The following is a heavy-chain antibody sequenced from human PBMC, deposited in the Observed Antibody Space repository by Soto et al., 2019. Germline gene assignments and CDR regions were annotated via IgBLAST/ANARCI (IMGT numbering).Heavy chain of an antibody. V-gene: IGHV3-30*18. CDR3: AKDPGYCSSTSCEDSFDI. D-gene: IGHD2-2*01. Sequence: QVQLVESGGGVVQPGRSLRLCCAASGFTFSSYGMHWVRQAPGKGLEWVAVISYDGSNKYYADSVKGRFTISRDNSKNTLYLQMNSLRAEDTAVYYCAKDPGYCSSTSCEDSFDIWGQGTMVTVSS. J-gene: IGHJ3*02. CDR2: ISYDGSNK. CDR1: GFTFSSYG.